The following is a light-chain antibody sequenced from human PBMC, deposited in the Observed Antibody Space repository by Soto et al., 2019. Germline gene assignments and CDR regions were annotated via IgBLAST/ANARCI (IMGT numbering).Light chain of an antibody. CDR3: QQYDDWLRLT. Sequence: EIVLTHSPGTLALSPCERATLSCSAIQSVSSSFLAWYQQKVGQAPRLLIYGASTRATGVPARFSGSGSGTDFTLTVSSLQSEDFAVYFCQQYDDWLRLTFGGGTKVDI. CDR2: GAS. J-gene: IGKJ4*01. CDR1: QSVSSSF. V-gene: IGKV3D-7*01.